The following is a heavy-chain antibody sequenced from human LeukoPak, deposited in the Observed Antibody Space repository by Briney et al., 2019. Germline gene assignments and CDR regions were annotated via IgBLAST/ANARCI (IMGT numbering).Heavy chain of an antibody. CDR1: GFTFSSYW. CDR3: ARVLWFGELLGLGAFDI. Sequence: GGSLRLSCAASGFTFSSYWMSWVRQAPGKGLEWVANIKQDGSEKYYVDSVKGRFTISRDNAKNSLYLQMNSLGAEDTAVYYCARVLWFGELLGLGAFDIWGQGTMVTVSS. V-gene: IGHV3-7*04. J-gene: IGHJ3*02. CDR2: IKQDGSEK. D-gene: IGHD3-10*01.